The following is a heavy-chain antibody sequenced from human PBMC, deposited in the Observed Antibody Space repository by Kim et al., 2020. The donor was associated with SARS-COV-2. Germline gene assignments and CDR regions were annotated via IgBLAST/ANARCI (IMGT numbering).Heavy chain of an antibody. V-gene: IGHV4-39*01. J-gene: IGHJ4*02. CDR2: IYYSGST. CDR3: ARQPHYYGSAKFDY. Sequence: SETLSLTCTVSGGSISSSSYYWGWIRQPPGKGLEWIGSIYYSGSTYYNPSLKSRVTISVDTSKNQFSLKLSSVTAADTAVYYCARQPHYYGSAKFDYWGQGTLVTVSS. D-gene: IGHD3-10*01. CDR1: GGSISSSSYY.